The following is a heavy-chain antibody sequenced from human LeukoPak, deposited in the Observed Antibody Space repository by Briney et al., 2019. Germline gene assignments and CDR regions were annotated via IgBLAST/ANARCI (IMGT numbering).Heavy chain of an antibody. V-gene: IGHV4-59*01. CDR1: GGSISSYY. CDR2: IYYSGST. D-gene: IGHD4-17*01. CDR3: ARERHGDYVDY. J-gene: IGHJ4*02. Sequence: SETLSLTCTVSGGSISSYYWSWIRQPPGKGLEWIGYIYYSGSTNYNPSLKSRVTISVDTSKNQFSLKLSSVTAADTAVYYCARERHGDYVDYWGQGTLVTVSS.